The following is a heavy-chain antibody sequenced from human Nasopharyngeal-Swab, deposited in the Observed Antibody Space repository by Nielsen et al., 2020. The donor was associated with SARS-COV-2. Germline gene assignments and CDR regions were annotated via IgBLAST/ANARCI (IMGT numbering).Heavy chain of an antibody. CDR3: ARLPIHIAAEYNWFDP. D-gene: IGHD6-13*01. J-gene: IGHJ5*02. CDR2: INSDGSST. V-gene: IGHV3-74*01. Sequence: GESLKISCAASGFTFNSYAMSWVRQAPGKGLVWVSRINSDGSSTSYADSVKGRFTISRDNAKNTLYLQMNSLRAEDTAVYYCARLPIHIAAEYNWFDPWGQGTLVTVSS. CDR1: GFTFNSYA.